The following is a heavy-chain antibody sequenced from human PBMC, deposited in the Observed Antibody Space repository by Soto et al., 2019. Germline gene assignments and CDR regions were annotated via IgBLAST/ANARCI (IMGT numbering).Heavy chain of an antibody. CDR2: IYWDDDK. CDR3: AHRGRELHLGELIGWYFDY. V-gene: IGHV2-5*02. J-gene: IGHJ4*02. Sequence: SGPTLVNPTQTLTLTCTFSGFSLSTSGVGVGWIRQPPGKALEWLALIYWDDDKRYSPSLKSRLTITKDTSKNQVVLTMTNMDPVDTATYYCAHRGRELHLGELIGWYFDYWGQGTLVTVSS. CDR1: GFSLSTSGVG. D-gene: IGHD3-16*01.